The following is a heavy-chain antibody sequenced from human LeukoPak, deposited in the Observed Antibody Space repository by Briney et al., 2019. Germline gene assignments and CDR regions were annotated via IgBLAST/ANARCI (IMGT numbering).Heavy chain of an antibody. CDR2: ISAYNGNT. CDR3: ARDIRVEYYCDSSGYYGY. J-gene: IGHJ4*02. Sequence: ASVTVFCKASGYTFTSYGISWVRQAPGQGLEWMGWISAYNGNTNYAQKLQGRVTMTTDTSTSTAYMELRSLRSDDTAVYYCARDIRVEYYCDSSGYYGYWGQGTLVTVSS. CDR1: GYTFTSYG. V-gene: IGHV1-18*01. D-gene: IGHD3-22*01.